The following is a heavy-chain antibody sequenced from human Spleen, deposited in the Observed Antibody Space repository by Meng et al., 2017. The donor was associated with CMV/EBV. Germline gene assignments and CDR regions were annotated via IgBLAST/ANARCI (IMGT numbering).Heavy chain of an antibody. D-gene: IGHD3-10*01. Sequence: GESLKISCAASGFTLSSYGMHWVRQAPGKGLEWVAFIWYDGSNKYYADSVKGRFTISRDNSKNTLCMQMNSLRAEDTAVYYCAKDGVHGSGSYYFDYWGQGTLVTVSS. CDR2: IWYDGSNK. CDR3: AKDGVHGSGSYYFDY. V-gene: IGHV3-30*02. CDR1: GFTLSSYG. J-gene: IGHJ4*02.